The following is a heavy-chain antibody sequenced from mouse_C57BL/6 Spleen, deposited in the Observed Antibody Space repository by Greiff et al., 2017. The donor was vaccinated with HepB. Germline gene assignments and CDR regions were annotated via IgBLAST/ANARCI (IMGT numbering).Heavy chain of an antibody. D-gene: IGHD2-3*01. CDR1: GYTFTSYW. J-gene: IGHJ4*01. CDR3: AINVEDGYYVGGAMGC. Sequence: QVQLQQPGTELVKPGASVKLSCKASGYTFTSYWMHWVKQRPGQGLEWIGNINPSNGGTNYNEKFKSKATLTVDKSYSTAYMQLSSLTSVDAAVYYCAINVEDGYYVGGAMGCWGQGTSVTVSP. V-gene: IGHV1-53*01. CDR2: INPSNGGT.